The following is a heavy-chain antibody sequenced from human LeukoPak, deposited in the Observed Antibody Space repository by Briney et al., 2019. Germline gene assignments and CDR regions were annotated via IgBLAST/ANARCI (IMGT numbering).Heavy chain of an antibody. D-gene: IGHD2-15*01. CDR2: INYSGST. Sequence: SETLSLTCTAPGASISSSFYYWGWIRQPPGKGLEWIGSINYSGSTYYNPSLKSRVTMSVDTSKNQFSLKLTSVTAADTAVYYCASLYCSAGSCYSDYWGQGTLVTVSS. J-gene: IGHJ4*02. CDR1: GASISSSFYY. CDR3: ASLYCSAGSCYSDY. V-gene: IGHV4-39*01.